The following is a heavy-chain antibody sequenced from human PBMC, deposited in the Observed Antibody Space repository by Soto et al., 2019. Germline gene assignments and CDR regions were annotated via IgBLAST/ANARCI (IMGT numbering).Heavy chain of an antibody. J-gene: IGHJ6*02. CDR2: IDPSDSYT. D-gene: IGHD2-2*01. CDR3: ARYCSSTSCYYGMDV. Sequence: GESLKISCKGSGYSFTSYWISWVRQMPGKGLEWMGRIDPSDSYTNYSPSFQGHVTISADKSISTAYLQWSSLKASATAMYYCARYCSSTSCYYGMDVWGQGTTVTVSS. CDR1: GYSFTSYW. V-gene: IGHV5-10-1*01.